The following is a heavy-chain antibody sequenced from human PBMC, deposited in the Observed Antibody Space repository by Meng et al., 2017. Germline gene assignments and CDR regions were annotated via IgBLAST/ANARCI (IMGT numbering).Heavy chain of an antibody. V-gene: IGHV3-9*01. CDR3: AKDISPGIAVAGQGNYFDY. Sequence: LSLTGAASGFTFDDYAMHWVRQAPGKGLEWVSGISWNSGSIGYADSVKGRFTISRDNAKNSLYLQMNSLRAEDTALYYCAKDISPGIAVAGQGNYFDYWGQGTLVTVSS. CDR2: ISWNSGSI. D-gene: IGHD6-19*01. CDR1: GFTFDDYA. J-gene: IGHJ4*02.